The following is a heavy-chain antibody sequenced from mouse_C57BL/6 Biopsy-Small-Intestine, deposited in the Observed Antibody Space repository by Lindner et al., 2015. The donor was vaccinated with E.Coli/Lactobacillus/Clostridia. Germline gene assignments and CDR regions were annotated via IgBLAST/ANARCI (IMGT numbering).Heavy chain of an antibody. Sequence: VQLQESGPVLVEPGASVKMSCKASGYTFTDYYMNWVKQSHGKSLEWIGVINPYNGGTSYNQKFKGKATLTVDKSSSTAYMELNSLTSEDSAVYYCASGHFYAMDYWGQGTSVTVSS. V-gene: IGHV1-19*01. CDR1: GYTFTDYY. J-gene: IGHJ4*01. CDR3: ASGHFYAMDY. CDR2: INPYNGGT. D-gene: IGHD3-1*01.